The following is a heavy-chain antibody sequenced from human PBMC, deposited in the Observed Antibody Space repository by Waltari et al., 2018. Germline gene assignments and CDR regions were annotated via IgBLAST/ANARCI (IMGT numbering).Heavy chain of an antibody. V-gene: IGHV1-2*02. CDR3: ARREVFTSCPYFDY. CDR2: HNRNRGGT. D-gene: IGHD2-2*01. Sequence: QVQLVQSGAEVKKPGASVKVSCKASGYTFTGYYMHWVRQAPGQGLEWMEWHNRNRGGTNYAQKVQGRVTMTRDTSISTAYMELSRLRSDDTAVYYCARREVFTSCPYFDYWGQGTLVTVSS. J-gene: IGHJ4*02. CDR1: GYTFTGYY.